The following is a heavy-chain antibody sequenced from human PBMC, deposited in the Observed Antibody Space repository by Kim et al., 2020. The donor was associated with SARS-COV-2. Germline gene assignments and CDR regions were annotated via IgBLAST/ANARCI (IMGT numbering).Heavy chain of an antibody. V-gene: IGHV3-11*04. D-gene: IGHD6-13*01. CDR3: ARGTTAAGLMYYYYYGMDV. J-gene: IGHJ6*02. Sequence: GRFTISRDNAKNSLYLQMNSLRAEDTAVYYCARGTTAAGLMYYYYYGMDVWGQGTTVTVSS.